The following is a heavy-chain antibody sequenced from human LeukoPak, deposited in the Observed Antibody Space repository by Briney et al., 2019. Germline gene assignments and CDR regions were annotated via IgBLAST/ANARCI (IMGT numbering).Heavy chain of an antibody. CDR1: GVTFSSYW. V-gene: IGHV3-74*01. CDR3: ARNPRAMTGTVDY. CDR2: INSDGSST. J-gene: IGHJ4*02. Sequence: GGSLRLSYAASGVTFSSYWMHWVRQAPGKGLVWVSRINSDGSSTSYADSGKGRFTISRDNAKNTLYLQMNSLRAEDTAVYYCARNPRAMTGTVDYWGQGTLVTVSS. D-gene: IGHD6-19*01.